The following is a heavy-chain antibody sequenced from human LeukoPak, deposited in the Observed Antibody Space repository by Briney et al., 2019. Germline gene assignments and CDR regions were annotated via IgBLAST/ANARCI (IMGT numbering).Heavy chain of an antibody. CDR1: GFTFSGYA. Sequence: GGSLRLSCAASGFTFSGYAMRWVRQAPGKGLEWVSSITASGDTTYYADSVKGRFTISRDNSKNTLYLQMNSLRAEDTAVYYCAKDHGDYEGAYYFDYWGQGTLVTVSS. CDR2: ITASGDTT. J-gene: IGHJ4*02. D-gene: IGHD4-17*01. V-gene: IGHV3-23*01. CDR3: AKDHGDYEGAYYFDY.